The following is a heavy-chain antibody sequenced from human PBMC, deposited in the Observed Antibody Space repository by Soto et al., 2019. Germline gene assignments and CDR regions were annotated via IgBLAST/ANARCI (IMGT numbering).Heavy chain of an antibody. Sequence: EVQLLESGGGLVQPGGSLRLSCAASGFTFGDYAMTWVRQAPGKGLEWVSTISSTGANTYYADSVKGRFTVSRDKSHSTLFLQMISLRAEDTATYYCGRGGGSITYSDYWGQGTLVTVSS. CDR1: GFTFGDYA. J-gene: IGHJ4*02. V-gene: IGHV3-23*01. D-gene: IGHD1-20*01. CDR2: ISSTGANT. CDR3: GRGGGSITYSDY.